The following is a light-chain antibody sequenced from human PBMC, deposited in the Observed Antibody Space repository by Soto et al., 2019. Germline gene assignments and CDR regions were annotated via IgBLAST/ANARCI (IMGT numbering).Light chain of an antibody. J-gene: IGKJ2*01. Sequence: DTQMTQSPSSLSASVGDRVTITCRASQSISSYLNWYQQKPGKAPKLLIYAASSLQSGVPSRFSGRGSATDFTLTIISLQPEDFATNYCQQSYSTPYTFGQRTKVDIK. CDR1: QSISSY. CDR3: QQSYSTPYT. CDR2: AAS. V-gene: IGKV1-39*01.